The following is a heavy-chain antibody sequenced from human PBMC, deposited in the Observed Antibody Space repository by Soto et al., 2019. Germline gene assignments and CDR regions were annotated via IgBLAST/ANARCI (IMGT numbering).Heavy chain of an antibody. V-gene: IGHV3-21*06. J-gene: IGHJ4*02. Sequence: GGSLRLSCAASGFTFTRYSMNWARQAPGKGLEWVSSISSTTNYIYYGDSMKGRFTISRDNAKNSLYLEMNSLRAEDTAVYYCARESEDLTSNFDYWGQGTMVTVSS. CDR2: ISSTTNYI. CDR1: GFTFTRYS. CDR3: ARESEDLTSNFDY.